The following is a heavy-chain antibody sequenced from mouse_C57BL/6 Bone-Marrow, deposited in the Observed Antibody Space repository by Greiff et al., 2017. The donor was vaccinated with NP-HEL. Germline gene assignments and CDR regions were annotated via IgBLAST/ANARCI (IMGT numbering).Heavy chain of an antibody. J-gene: IGHJ1*03. CDR1: GYTFTSYW. V-gene: IGHV1-53*01. CDR3: ARVITTVEGYFDV. Sequence: QVQLQQPGTELVKPGASVKLSCKASGYTFTSYWMHWVKQRPGQGLEWIGNINPSNGGTNYNEEFKSKATLTVDKSSSTAYMQLSSLTSEDSAVYYCARVITTVEGYFDVWGTGTTVTVSS. D-gene: IGHD1-1*01. CDR2: INPSNGGT.